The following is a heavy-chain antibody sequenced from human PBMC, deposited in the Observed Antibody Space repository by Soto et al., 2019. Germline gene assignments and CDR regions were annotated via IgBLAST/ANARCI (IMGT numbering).Heavy chain of an antibody. CDR2: ISYDGSNK. Sequence: QVQLVESGGGVVQPGRSLRLSCAASGFTFSSYGMHWVRQAPDKGLEWVAVISYDGSNKFYADSVKGRFTISRDNSKNTLYLQMNSLRAEDTAVYYCAKVRLYYDSSGYSGDYFDYWGQGTLVTVSS. D-gene: IGHD3-22*01. V-gene: IGHV3-30*18. J-gene: IGHJ4*02. CDR3: AKVRLYYDSSGYSGDYFDY. CDR1: GFTFSSYG.